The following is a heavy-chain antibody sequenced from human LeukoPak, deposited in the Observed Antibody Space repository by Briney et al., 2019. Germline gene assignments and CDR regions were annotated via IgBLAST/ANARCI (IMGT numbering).Heavy chain of an antibody. V-gene: IGHV1-8*01. CDR3: ARRVGGNGAAVGYYYYYMDV. J-gene: IGHJ6*03. CDR1: GYTFTDYD. Sequence: ASVKVSCKASGYTFTDYDINWVRRATGQGLEWMGWMNPNSGNTGYAQQFQGTVTMTRDTSISTVYMELSSLRAEDTAVYYCARRVGGNGAAVGYYYYYMDVWGKGTTVT. CDR2: MNPNSGNT. D-gene: IGHD6-13*01.